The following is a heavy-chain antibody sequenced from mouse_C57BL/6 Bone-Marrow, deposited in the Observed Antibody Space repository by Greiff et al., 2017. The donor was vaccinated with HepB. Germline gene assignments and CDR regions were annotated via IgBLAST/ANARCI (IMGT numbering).Heavy chain of an antibody. CDR2: IDPSDSYT. J-gene: IGHJ2*01. CDR1: GYTFTSYW. V-gene: IGHV1-69*01. D-gene: IGHD1-1*01. Sequence: QVQLKQPGAELVMPGASVKLSCKASGYTFTSYWMHWVKQRPGQGLEWIGEIDPSDSYTNYNQKFKGKSTLTVDKSSSTAYMQLSSLTSEDSAVYYCARSVLLRPYYFDYWGQGTTLTVSS. CDR3: ARSVLLRPYYFDY.